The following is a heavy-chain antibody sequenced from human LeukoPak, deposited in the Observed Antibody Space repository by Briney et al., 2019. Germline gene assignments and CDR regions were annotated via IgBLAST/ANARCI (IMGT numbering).Heavy chain of an antibody. CDR3: AKGGYGSDWTPFGLDV. J-gene: IGHJ6*02. D-gene: IGHD6-19*01. V-gene: IGHV3-30*18. CDR1: GFTFRSYG. CDR2: ISYDGNNE. Sequence: PGGSLRLSCAASGFTFRSYGMHWVRQAPGEGLEWLAVISYDGNNEFYADSVKGRFTISRDNSRNMLFVEVSSLRAEDTAVYYCAKGGYGSDWTPFGLDVWGLGTTVTVSS.